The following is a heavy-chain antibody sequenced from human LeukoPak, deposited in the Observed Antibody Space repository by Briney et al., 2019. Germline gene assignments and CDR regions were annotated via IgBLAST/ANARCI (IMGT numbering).Heavy chain of an antibody. D-gene: IGHD2-15*01. CDR2: MSSSDDGR. Sequence: GGSLRLSCAASGFTFSSYSMNWVRQAPGKGLEWDLAMSSSDDGRYYAASVRGRFTISRDTSRSTLYLQMNSLRAEDAAVYYCAKAPVTSCRGAFCYPFDYWGQGTLVTVSS. J-gene: IGHJ4*02. V-gene: IGHV3-23*01. CDR3: AKAPVTSCRGAFCYPFDY. CDR1: GFTFSSYS.